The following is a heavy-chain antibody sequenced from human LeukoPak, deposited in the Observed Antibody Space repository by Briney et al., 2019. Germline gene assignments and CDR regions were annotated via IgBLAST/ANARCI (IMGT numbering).Heavy chain of an antibody. D-gene: IGHD2-15*01. J-gene: IGHJ5*02. V-gene: IGHV4-39*01. Sequence: SETLSLTCTVSGGSISSSSYYWGWIRQPPGKGLEWLGSIYYSGSTYYNPSLKSRVTISVDTSKNQFSLKLSSVTAADTAVYYCARLDGYCSGGSCYSVSFVDPWGQGTLVTVSS. CDR1: GGSISSSSYY. CDR3: ARLDGYCSGGSCYSVSFVDP. CDR2: IYYSGST.